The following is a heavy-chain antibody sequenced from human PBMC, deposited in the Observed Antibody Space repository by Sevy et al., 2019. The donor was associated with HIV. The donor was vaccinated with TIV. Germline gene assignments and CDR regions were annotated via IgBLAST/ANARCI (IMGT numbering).Heavy chain of an antibody. Sequence: SCVAAGFTFSSYDMHWVRQVTGKGLEWISGVGPAGDQFYPGSVKGRFTISRENAKNSFYLQMNNLRAGDTAVYYCARSGGYSDYGMDVWGQGTTVTVSS. CDR3: ARSGGYSDYGMDV. J-gene: IGHJ6*02. V-gene: IGHV3-13*05. D-gene: IGHD5-12*01. CDR2: VGPAGDQ. CDR1: GFTFSSYD.